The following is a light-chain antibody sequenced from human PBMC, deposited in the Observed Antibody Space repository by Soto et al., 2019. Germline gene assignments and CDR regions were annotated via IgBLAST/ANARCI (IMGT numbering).Light chain of an antibody. CDR1: QTVYRN. J-gene: IGKJ4*01. CDR3: QQYTNWPYT. CDR2: RAS. V-gene: IGKV3D-15*01. Sequence: EIVMAQSPATLSMSPGERATLSFRARQTVYRNLAWYQHKPGQAPRLLIYRASTRATGIPARFSGSGSGTEFTLTISSLQSEDFAIYDCQQYTNWPYTFGGGTKVDIK.